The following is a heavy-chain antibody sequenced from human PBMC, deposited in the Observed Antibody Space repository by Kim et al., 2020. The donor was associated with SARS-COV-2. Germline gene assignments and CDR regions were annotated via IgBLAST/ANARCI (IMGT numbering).Heavy chain of an antibody. CDR3: ARRAYCGGDCSSNAFDV. Sequence: GESLKISCKGSGYSFTSYWISWVRQMPGKGLEWMGRIDPGDSYTNYSPSSQGHVTISVNTPISTAYLQWSGLEASDTAVYYCARRAYCGGDCSSNAFDVWGQGTMVTVSS. CDR1: GYSFTSYW. D-gene: IGHD2-21*02. V-gene: IGHV5-10-1*01. J-gene: IGHJ3*01. CDR2: IDPGDSYT.